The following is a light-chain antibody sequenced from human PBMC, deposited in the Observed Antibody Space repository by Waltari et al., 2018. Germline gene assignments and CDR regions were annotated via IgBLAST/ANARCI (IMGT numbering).Light chain of an antibody. J-gene: IGLJ2*01. CDR1: SSDVGSYNL. CDR3: CSYTRGSVI. Sequence: QSALTQPASVSGSPGQSIAISCTGTSSDVGSYNLVSWYQQFPDKAPTLTLYEVNKRHSGISNRFSGSKFGNTASLTISVLQAEDEGDYYCCSYTRGSVICGGGTKLTVL. CDR2: EVN. V-gene: IGLV2-23*02.